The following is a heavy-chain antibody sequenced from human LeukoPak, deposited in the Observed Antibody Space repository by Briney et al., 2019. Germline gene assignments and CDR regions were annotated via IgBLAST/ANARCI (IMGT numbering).Heavy chain of an antibody. J-gene: IGHJ2*01. V-gene: IGHV4-59*01. CDR3: ARVECSGGSCYSGGWYFDL. D-gene: IGHD2-15*01. CDR1: GGSISSYY. Sequence: SSETLSLTCTVSGGSISSYYWSWIRQPPGKGLEWIGYIYYSGSTNYNPSLKSRVTISADTSKNQFSLKLSSVTAADTAVYYCARVECSGGSCYSGGWYFDLWGRGTLVTVSS. CDR2: IYYSGST.